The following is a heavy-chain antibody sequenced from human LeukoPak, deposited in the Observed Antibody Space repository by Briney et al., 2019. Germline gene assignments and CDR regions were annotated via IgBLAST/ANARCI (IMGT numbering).Heavy chain of an antibody. CDR1: GGSISSHY. D-gene: IGHD1-26*01. Sequence: PSETLSLTCTVSGGSISSHYWSWIRQPPGKGLEWLGHIYYSGSTNYNPSLESRVTSSVDTSKNQFSLKLSSVTAADTAVYSCARDNRELVRMLRAFDIWGQGKMVTVSS. CDR3: ARDNRELVRMLRAFDI. V-gene: IGHV4-59*11. J-gene: IGHJ3*02. CDR2: IYYSGST.